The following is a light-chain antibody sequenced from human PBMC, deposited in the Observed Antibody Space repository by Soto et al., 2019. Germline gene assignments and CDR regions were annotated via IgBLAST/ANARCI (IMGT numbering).Light chain of an antibody. Sequence: DIQMTQSPSSLSASVGDRVTITCQASQDITSYLNWYQHKPGKAPKLLIYDASILEAGVPLRFSGSGSGTDFILTISSLQPEDVATYYCQHCNYLPIFGPGTTVDFK. CDR3: QHCNYLPI. V-gene: IGKV1-33*01. J-gene: IGKJ3*01. CDR2: DAS. CDR1: QDITSY.